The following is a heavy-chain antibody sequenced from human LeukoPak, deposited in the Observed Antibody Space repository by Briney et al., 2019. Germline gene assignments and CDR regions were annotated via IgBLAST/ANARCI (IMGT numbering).Heavy chain of an antibody. Sequence: ASVKVSCKASGYTFTSYYINWVRQATGQGLEWMGWMNPNSGNTGYAQKFQGRVTMTRNTSISTAYMELSSLRSEDTAVYYCARRGGLKRGGSCFDYWGQGTLVTVSS. CDR1: GYTFTSYY. D-gene: IGHD2-15*01. CDR2: MNPNSGNT. CDR3: ARRGGLKRGGSCFDY. J-gene: IGHJ4*02. V-gene: IGHV1-8*01.